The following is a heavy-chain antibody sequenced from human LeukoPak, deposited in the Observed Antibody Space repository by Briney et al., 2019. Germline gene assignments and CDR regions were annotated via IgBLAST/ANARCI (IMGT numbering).Heavy chain of an antibody. V-gene: IGHV3-48*03. J-gene: IGHJ4*02. CDR1: GFTFSSYE. Sequence: SGGSLRLSCAASGFTFSSYEMNWVRQAPGKGLEWVSYISSSGSTIYYADSVKGRFTISRDNAKNSLYLQMNSLRAEDTAVYYCAKDSRKTLWFGELLNYWGQGTLVTVSS. D-gene: IGHD3-10*01. CDR2: ISSSGSTI. CDR3: AKDSRKTLWFGELLNY.